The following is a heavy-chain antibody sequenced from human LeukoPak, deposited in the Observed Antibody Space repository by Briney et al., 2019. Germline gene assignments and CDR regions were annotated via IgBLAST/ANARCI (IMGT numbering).Heavy chain of an antibody. J-gene: IGHJ5*02. CDR3: ARSRGWELLNWFDP. Sequence: SETLSLTCAVYGGSFSGYYWSWTRQPPGKGLEWIGEINHSGSTNYDPSLKSRVTISVDTSKTQYSLKLSSVTAADTAVYYCARSRGWELLNWFDPWGQGTLVTVSS. CDR1: GGSFSGYY. D-gene: IGHD1-26*01. CDR2: INHSGST. V-gene: IGHV4-34*01.